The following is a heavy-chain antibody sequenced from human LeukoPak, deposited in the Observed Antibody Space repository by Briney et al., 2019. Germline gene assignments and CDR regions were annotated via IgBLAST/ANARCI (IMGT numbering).Heavy chain of an antibody. J-gene: IGHJ6*03. CDR2: INHSGST. CDR3: ARVVPYYDILTGYYTGYYMDV. Sequence: SETLSLTCTVSGASITNYYWTWIRQPPGKGLEWIGEINHSGSTNYNPSLKSRVTISVDTSKNQFSLKLSSVTAADTAVYYCARVVPYYDILTGYYTGYYMDVWGKGTTVTVSS. D-gene: IGHD3-9*01. V-gene: IGHV4-34*01. CDR1: GASITNYY.